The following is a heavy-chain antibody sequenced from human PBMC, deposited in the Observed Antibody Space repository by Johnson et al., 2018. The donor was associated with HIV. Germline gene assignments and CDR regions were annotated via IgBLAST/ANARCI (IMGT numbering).Heavy chain of an antibody. J-gene: IGHJ3*02. CDR3: ARDQAIFGVVLASDAFDI. V-gene: IGHV3-30*04. CDR2: MSYDGSSK. D-gene: IGHD3-3*01. CDR1: GFTFSSYA. Sequence: QVQLVESGVGVVQPGRSLRLSCAASGFTFSSYAMHWVRQAPGKGLEWVAVMSYDGSSKYYADSVKGRFTISRDNSRNTLYLQMNSLRAEDTAVYYCARDQAIFGVVLASDAFDIWGQGTMVTVSS.